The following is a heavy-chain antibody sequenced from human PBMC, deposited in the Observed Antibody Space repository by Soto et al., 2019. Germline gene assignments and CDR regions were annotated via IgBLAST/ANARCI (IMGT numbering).Heavy chain of an antibody. CDR3: ARPRPYCGGDCPDS. CDR1: GFTFSSYW. J-gene: IGHJ4*02. CDR2: INSDGSST. V-gene: IGHV3-74*01. D-gene: IGHD2-21*02. Sequence: EVQLVESGGGLVQPGGSLRLSCAASGFTFSSYWMHWVRQAPGKGLVWVSRINSDGSSTSYADSVKGRFTISRDNAKNTLYLQMNSLVAEDTAVYYCARPRPYCGGDCPDSLGQGTLVTVSS.